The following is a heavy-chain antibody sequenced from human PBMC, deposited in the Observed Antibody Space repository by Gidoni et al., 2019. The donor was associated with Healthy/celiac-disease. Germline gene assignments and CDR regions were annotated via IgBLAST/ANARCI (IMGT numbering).Heavy chain of an antibody. CDR1: AGSISIYY. J-gene: IGHJ3*02. Sequence: QVQLQASGSGLVKPSETLSLTCTVSAGSISIYYWSWIRQPAGKGLEWVGRISTSGSTNFNPSLKSRVTMSVDTSKNQLSLKLSSVTAADTAVYYCARPGTHLDAFDIWGQGTMVTVSS. CDR2: ISTSGST. D-gene: IGHD1-1*01. CDR3: ARPGTHLDAFDI. V-gene: IGHV4-4*07.